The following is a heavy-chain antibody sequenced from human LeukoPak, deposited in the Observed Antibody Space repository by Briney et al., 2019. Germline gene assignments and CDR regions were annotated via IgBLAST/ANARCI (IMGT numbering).Heavy chain of an antibody. CDR2: IYSGGDT. D-gene: IGHD1-1*01. J-gene: IGHJ6*02. CDR1: GFTVSRKY. CDR3: AREGVQPYYYYYGMDV. Sequence: GGSLRLSCAASGFTVSRKYMSWVRQAPGKGLEWVSVIYSGGDTYYADSVKGRFTISRDNSKNTLYLQMNSLRAEDTAIYYCAREGVQPYYYYYGMDVWGQGTTVTVSS. V-gene: IGHV3-53*01.